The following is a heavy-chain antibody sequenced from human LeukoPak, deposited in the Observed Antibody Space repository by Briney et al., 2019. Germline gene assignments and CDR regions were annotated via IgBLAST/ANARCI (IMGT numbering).Heavy chain of an antibody. CDR1: GFTFSSYG. V-gene: IGHV3-30*02. CDR2: IWYDGSNK. CDR3: AKDPAGLTNTPDY. Sequence: PGGSLRLSCAASGFTFSSYGMHWVRQAPGKGLEWVAVIWYDGSNKYYADSVKGRFTISRDNSKNTLYLQMNSLRAEDTAVYYCAKDPAGLTNTPDYWGQGTLVTVSS. D-gene: IGHD3-9*01. J-gene: IGHJ4*02.